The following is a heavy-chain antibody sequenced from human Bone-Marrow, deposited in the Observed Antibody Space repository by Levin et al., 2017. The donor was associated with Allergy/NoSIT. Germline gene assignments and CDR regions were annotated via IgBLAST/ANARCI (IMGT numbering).Heavy chain of an antibody. D-gene: IGHD6-13*01. J-gene: IGHJ5*02. Sequence: PGGSLRLSCAASGFTFSDYYMSWIRQAPGKGLEWISYISGSHSYTNYADSLKGRFTISRDNAKNSLFLQMNSLRAEDTAVYYCARQGSATAVPLMRYTGQYNWFDPWGQGTLVIVSS. CDR3: ARQGSATAVPLMRYTGQYNWFDP. CDR1: GFTFSDYY. V-gene: IGHV3-11*03. CDR2: ISGSHSYT.